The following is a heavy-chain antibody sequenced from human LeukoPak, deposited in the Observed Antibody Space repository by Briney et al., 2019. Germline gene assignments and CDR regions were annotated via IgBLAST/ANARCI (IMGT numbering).Heavy chain of an antibody. J-gene: IGHJ4*02. CDR3: AKGHNNYYFTIDY. CDR2: IADSGGNT. D-gene: IGHD2/OR15-2a*01. CDR1: GFTFNMYG. Sequence: GGSLRLSRAASGFTFNMYGMGWVRQAPGKWPEWVAAIADSGGNTYYADSVKGRFTIFRDNSRNTLSLQMNSLRAEDTAVYYCAKGHNNYYFTIDYRGQGTLVTVSS. V-gene: IGHV3-23*01.